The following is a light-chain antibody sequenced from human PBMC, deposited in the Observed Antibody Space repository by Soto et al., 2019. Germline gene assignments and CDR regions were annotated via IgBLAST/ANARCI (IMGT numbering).Light chain of an antibody. CDR1: QSVSSN. CDR2: GAS. CDR3: QQYGSSGT. Sequence: IGITQNPNTPSVSPGERATLPRRASQSVSSNLAWYQQKPGQAPRLLIYGASNRATGIPDRFSGSGSGTDFTLTISRLEPEDFAVYYCQQYGSSGTFGQGTKVDIK. J-gene: IGKJ1*01. V-gene: IGKV3-20*01.